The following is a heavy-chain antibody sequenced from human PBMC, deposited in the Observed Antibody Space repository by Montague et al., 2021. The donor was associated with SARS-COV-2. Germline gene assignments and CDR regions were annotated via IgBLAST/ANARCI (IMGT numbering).Heavy chain of an antibody. D-gene: IGHD5-18*01. CDR1: AGSISSNY. J-gene: IGHJ4*02. CDR3: ARGGGYSSSSFDF. Sequence: SETLSLTCTVSAGSISSNYFKCISQQTGKELEWCVDIYHGGSTGTNNNPSLKSRVTISVDTSKSQFTLSLISVTAADTAVYYCARGGGYSSSSFDFWGQGSLVSVSS. CDR2: IYHGGST. V-gene: IGHV4-59*01.